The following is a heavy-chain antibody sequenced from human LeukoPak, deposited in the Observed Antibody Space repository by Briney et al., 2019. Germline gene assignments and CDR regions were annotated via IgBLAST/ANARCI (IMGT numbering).Heavy chain of an antibody. J-gene: IGHJ3*01. CDR1: GFIFSSYS. Sequence: GGSLRLSCAASGFIFSSYSMNWVRQAPGKGLEWVSYISGTSSIIFYADSVKGRFTISRDNAKNSLYLQMNSLRDEDTAVYYCAKDSDIAVAGSDDALDVWGQGTMVTVSS. V-gene: IGHV3-48*02. D-gene: IGHD6-19*01. CDR3: AKDSDIAVAGSDDALDV. CDR2: ISGTSSII.